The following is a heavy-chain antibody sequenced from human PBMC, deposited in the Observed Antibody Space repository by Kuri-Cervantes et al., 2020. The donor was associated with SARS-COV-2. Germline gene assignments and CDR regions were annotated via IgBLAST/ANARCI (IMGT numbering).Heavy chain of an antibody. CDR1: GFTFSSYA. Sequence: ETLSLTCAASGFTFSSYAMHWVRQAPGKGLEWVANINQDGSERFYLDSVKGRFTISRDNTKNSLYLEMDGLRAEDTAVYYCTRSLDYWGQGTPVTVSS. V-gene: IGHV3-7*01. J-gene: IGHJ4*02. CDR3: TRSLDY. CDR2: INQDGSER.